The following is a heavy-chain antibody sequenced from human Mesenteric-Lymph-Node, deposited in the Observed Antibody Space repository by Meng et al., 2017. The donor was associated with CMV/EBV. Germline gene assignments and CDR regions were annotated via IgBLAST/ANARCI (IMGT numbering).Heavy chain of an antibody. CDR2: IIPIFGTP. V-gene: IGHV1-69*05. J-gene: IGHJ4*02. CDR3: ASYGDSSTYFDY. D-gene: IGHD3-22*01. Sequence: ASVKVSCKASGGTFSIYAITWVRQAPGQGLEWMGGIIPIFGTPTYAQKFQGRVTITTDTSTAYMELRSLRSEDTAVYYCASYGDSSTYFDYWGQGTLVTVS. CDR1: GGTFSIYA.